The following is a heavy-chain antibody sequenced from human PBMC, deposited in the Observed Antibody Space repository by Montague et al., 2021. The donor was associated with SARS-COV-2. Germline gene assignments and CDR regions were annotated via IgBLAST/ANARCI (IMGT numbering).Heavy chain of an antibody. Sequence: SETLSLTCTVSGGSISSSNYYWSWIRQPPGKGLEWIRCICYSGSTYYNPSLQSRVTIAVDTSKNQFFLKLRSVTAADTAVYYCARDEAEYIVEVPAVALAYGLDVWGQGTLVTVSS. CDR2: ICYSGST. D-gene: IGHD2-2*01. J-gene: IGHJ6*02. CDR1: GGSISSSNYY. V-gene: IGHV4-39*07. CDR3: ARDEAEYIVEVPAVALAYGLDV.